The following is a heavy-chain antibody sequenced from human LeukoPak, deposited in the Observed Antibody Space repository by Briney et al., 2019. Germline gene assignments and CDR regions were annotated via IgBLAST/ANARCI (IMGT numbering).Heavy chain of an antibody. CDR1: GFPFSSYW. D-gene: IGHD4-11*01. J-gene: IGHJ4*02. CDR3: TREDHSNYNY. Sequence: GGSRRLSCAASGFPFSSYWMAWVRQAPGKGLEWVASIKQDGGETFYVDSVKGRFTISRDNAKNSLYLQMNSLRAEDTAVYYCTREDHSNYNYWGQGTLVTVSS. V-gene: IGHV3-7*01. CDR2: IKQDGGET.